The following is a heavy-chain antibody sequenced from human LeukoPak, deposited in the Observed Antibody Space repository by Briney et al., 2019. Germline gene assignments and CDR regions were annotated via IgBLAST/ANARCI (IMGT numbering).Heavy chain of an antibody. CDR1: GYTFTSYG. CDR2: ISAYNGNT. CDR3: ARLLRLGTAFDY. Sequence: ASVKVSCKASGYTFTSYGISWVRQAPGQGLEWMGWISAYNGNTNYAQKLQGRVTMTTDTTTSTAYMELRSLRSDDTAVYYCARLLRLGTAFDYWGQGTLVTVSS. D-gene: IGHD1-1*01. J-gene: IGHJ4*02. V-gene: IGHV1-18*01.